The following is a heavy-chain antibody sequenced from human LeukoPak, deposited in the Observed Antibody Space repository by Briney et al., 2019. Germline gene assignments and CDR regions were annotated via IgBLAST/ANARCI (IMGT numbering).Heavy chain of an antibody. CDR2: ISSSSSTM. J-gene: IGHJ4*02. CDR1: GFTFSNYG. CDR3: AKDRTMAADGTYFDY. D-gene: IGHD6-13*01. V-gene: IGHV3-48*01. Sequence: PGGSLRLSRAASGFTFSNYGMNWVRQAPGKGLEWVSYISSSSSTMSYADSVKGRFTISRDNSKNTLYLQMNSLRTEDTALYFCAKDRTMAADGTYFDYWGQGTLVTVSS.